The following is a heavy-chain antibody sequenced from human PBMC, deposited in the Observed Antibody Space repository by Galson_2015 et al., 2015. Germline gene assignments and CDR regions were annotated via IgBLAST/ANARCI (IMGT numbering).Heavy chain of an antibody. CDR2: ISASGSTI. Sequence: SCAASGFTFTTYTMNWVRQAPGKGLEWVSYISASGSTIYYADSVKGRFTISRDNAKNSLYLQMNSLRADDTAVYYCARDGRFDYWGQGTLVTVSS. V-gene: IGHV3-48*01. CDR3: ARDGRFDY. J-gene: IGHJ4*02. D-gene: IGHD1-1*01. CDR1: GFTFTTYT.